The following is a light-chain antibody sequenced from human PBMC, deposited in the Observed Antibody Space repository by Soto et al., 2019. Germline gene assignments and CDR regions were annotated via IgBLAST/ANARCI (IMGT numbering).Light chain of an antibody. J-gene: IGKJ4*01. Sequence: DIQMTQSPSSLSASVGDRVTITCQASQNINNYLNWYQQKPGRAPKLLIYDASNLEAGVPSRFRGSGSGTDFTFTISRLQPEDIAVYYCHYYGGPFGGGTKIEIK. CDR3: HYYGGP. CDR2: DAS. V-gene: IGKV1-33*01. CDR1: QNINNY.